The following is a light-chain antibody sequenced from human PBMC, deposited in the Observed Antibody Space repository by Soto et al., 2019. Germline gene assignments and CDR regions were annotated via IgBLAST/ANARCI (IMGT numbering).Light chain of an antibody. CDR1: ESIRTW. V-gene: IGKV1-5*01. J-gene: IGKJ1*01. CDR2: DAS. CDR3: QQYNNYPRT. Sequence: IQMTQSPSTLSGSFGDRVTITCRASESIRTWLAWYQHKPGKAPKFLIYDASTLESGVPSRFSGSGSGTEFTLTISSLQPDDFATYYCQQYNNYPRTFGQGTKVDI.